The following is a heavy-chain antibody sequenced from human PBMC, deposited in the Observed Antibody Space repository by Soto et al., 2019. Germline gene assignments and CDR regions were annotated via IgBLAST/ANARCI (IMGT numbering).Heavy chain of an antibody. V-gene: IGHV3-48*01. CDR2: ISSSSSTI. CDR3: ARAYNCNLPVGPSFAP. J-gene: IGHJ5*02. Sequence: EVQLVESGGGLVQPGGSLRLSCAASGFTFSSYSMNWVRQAPGKGLEWVSYISSSSSTIYYADSVKGRFTISRDNAKNSLYLQMNGLRAEDTAVYYCARAYNCNLPVGPSFAPWGQGTLVTVSS. D-gene: IGHD1-20*01. CDR1: GFTFSSYS.